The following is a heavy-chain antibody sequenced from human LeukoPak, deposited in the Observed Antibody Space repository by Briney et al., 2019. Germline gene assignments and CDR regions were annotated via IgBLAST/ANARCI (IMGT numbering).Heavy chain of an antibody. Sequence: GGSLRLSCAGSGINFNIYTLHWVRQAPGKGLEWVSSISSGSTFLSYGDSLKGRFTVSRDNAKQSLYLHMSNLRAEDSAVYFCARERVDDDAFDIWGQGTTVTVSS. J-gene: IGHJ3*02. CDR2: ISSGSTFL. V-gene: IGHV3-21*01. D-gene: IGHD6-6*01. CDR1: GINFNIYT. CDR3: ARERVDDDAFDI.